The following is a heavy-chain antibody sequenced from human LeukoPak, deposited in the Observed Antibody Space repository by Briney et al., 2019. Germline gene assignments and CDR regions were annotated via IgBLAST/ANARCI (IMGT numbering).Heavy chain of an antibody. V-gene: IGHV3-48*03. Sequence: GGSLRLSCEASGFTFTTYEMDWVSQAPGKGLEWASYTSSSGSTIYYADSVKGRFTISRDNAKNSLYLQMDSLRAEDTALYYCARAPITSPFYFDYWGQGTLVTVSS. CDR1: GFTFTTYE. J-gene: IGHJ4*02. CDR3: ARAPITSPFYFDY. D-gene: IGHD2-2*01. CDR2: TSSSGSTI.